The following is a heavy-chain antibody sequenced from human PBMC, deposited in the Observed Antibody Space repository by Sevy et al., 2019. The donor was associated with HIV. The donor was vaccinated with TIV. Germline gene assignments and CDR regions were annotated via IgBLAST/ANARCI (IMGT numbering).Heavy chain of an antibody. CDR1: GFTFSSYS. J-gene: IGHJ4*02. D-gene: IGHD3-10*02. V-gene: IGHV3-21*01. CDR3: ARDGGYSVNFLPSGY. Sequence: GGSLRLSCAASGFTFSSYSMNWVRQAPGKGLEWVSSISSSSSYIYYADSVKGRFTISRDNAKNSLYLQMSSLRAGDTAVYYCARDGGYSVNFLPSGYWGQGTLVTVSS. CDR2: ISSSSSYI.